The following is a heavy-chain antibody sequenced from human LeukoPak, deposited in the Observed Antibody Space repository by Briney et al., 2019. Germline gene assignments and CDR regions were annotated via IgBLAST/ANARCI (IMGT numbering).Heavy chain of an antibody. Sequence: PGGSLRLSCAASGFTFSSCSMNWVRQAPGKGLEWVSSISSSSSYIYYADSVKGRFTISRDNAKNSLYLQMNSLRAEDTAVYYCARESPFLGATAHFNYWGQGTLVTVSS. CDR1: GFTFSSCS. CDR2: ISSSSSYI. V-gene: IGHV3-21*01. CDR3: ARESPFLGATAHFNY. D-gene: IGHD1-26*01. J-gene: IGHJ4*02.